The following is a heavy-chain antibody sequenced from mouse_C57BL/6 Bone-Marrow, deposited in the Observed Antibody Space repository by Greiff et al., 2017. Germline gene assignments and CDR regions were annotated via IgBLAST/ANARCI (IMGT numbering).Heavy chain of an antibody. V-gene: IGHV1-61*01. J-gene: IGHJ1*03. D-gene: IGHD2-5*01. CDR2: IYPSDSET. CDR1: GYTFTSYW. Sequence: QVQLKQPGAELVRPGSSVKLSCKASGYTFTSYWMDWVKQRPGPGLEWIGNIYPSDSETHYNQKFKDKATLTVDKSSSTAYMQLSSLPSEDSAVYYCARSIVKYFDVWGTGTTVTVSS. CDR3: ARSIVKYFDV.